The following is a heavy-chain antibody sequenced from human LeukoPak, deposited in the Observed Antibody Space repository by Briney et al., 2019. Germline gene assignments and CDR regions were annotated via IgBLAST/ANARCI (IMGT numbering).Heavy chain of an antibody. CDR3: ARDRDILTPYYYYGMDV. Sequence: SETLSLTCTVSGGSVSSGSYYWSWIRQPPGKGLEWIGYIYYSGSTNYNPSLKSRVPISVDTSKNQFSLKLSSVTAADTAVYYCARDRDILTPYYYYGMDVWGQGTTVTVSS. CDR2: IYYSGST. CDR1: GGSVSSGSYY. D-gene: IGHD3-9*01. V-gene: IGHV4-61*01. J-gene: IGHJ6*02.